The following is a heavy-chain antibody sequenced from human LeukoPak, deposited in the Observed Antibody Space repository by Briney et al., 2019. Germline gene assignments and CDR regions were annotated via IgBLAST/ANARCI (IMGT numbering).Heavy chain of an antibody. CDR3: ARRSEPAPYGSGSYFY. V-gene: IGHV4-39*07. Sequence: SETLSLTCTVSGGSISSSSYYWGWIRQPPGKGLEWIGSIYYSGSTYYNPSLKSRVTISVDTSKNQFSLKLSSVTAADTAVYYCARRSEPAPYGSGSYFYWGQGTLVTVSS. CDR1: GGSISSSSYY. J-gene: IGHJ4*02. CDR2: IYYSGST. D-gene: IGHD3-10*01.